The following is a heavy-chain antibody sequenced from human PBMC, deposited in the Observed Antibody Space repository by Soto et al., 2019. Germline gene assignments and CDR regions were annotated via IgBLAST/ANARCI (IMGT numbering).Heavy chain of an antibody. D-gene: IGHD5-12*01. Sequence: PGGSLRLTCAASGFIFTNYAMNWVRQAPGKGVEWASVIGGRGNSAYYADSVQGRFTISRDNSKNTLSLHMSSLTADDTAIYYCVREGRGSFDFWGRGTMVTVSS. J-gene: IGHJ3*01. CDR1: GFIFTNYA. CDR3: VREGRGSFDF. V-gene: IGHV3-23*01. CDR2: IGGRGNSA.